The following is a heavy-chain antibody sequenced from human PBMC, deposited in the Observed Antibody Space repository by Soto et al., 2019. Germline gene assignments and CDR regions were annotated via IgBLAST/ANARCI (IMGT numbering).Heavy chain of an antibody. CDR2: SSYNGGT. V-gene: IGHV4-39*01. D-gene: IGHD1-1*01. J-gene: IGHJ4*02. CDR3: ARHRIEVVWRGFDF. CDR1: ADSSTISNSY. Sequence: PSETLSLTCTVSADSSTISNSYWGWLRQPPGKGLQWIGSSSYNGGTFYNPSLKGRVAISVDTSKKQSSLQVTSVTAADTAVYYCARHRIEVVWRGFDFWGQGSPVNVSS.